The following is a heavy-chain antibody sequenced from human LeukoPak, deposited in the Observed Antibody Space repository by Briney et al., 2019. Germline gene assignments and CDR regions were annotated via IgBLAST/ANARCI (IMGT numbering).Heavy chain of an antibody. Sequence: ASVKVSCKASGYTFTSYGISWVRQAPGQGLEWMGWISAYNGNTNYAQKLQGRVTMTTDTSTSTAYMELRSLRSDDTAVYYCARDLEGYRSSTSCYSISHSNDYWGQGTLVTVSS. CDR3: ARDLEGYRSSTSCYSISHSNDY. V-gene: IGHV1-18*01. J-gene: IGHJ4*02. CDR2: ISAYNGNT. CDR1: GYTFTSYG. D-gene: IGHD2-2*01.